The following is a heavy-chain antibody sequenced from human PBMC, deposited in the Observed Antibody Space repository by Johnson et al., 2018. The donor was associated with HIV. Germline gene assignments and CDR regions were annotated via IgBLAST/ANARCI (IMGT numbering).Heavy chain of an antibody. J-gene: IGHJ3*01. CDR3: ARTRSGTYPYSAAFDV. Sequence: VQLVESGVGLVQPGASLRLSCAASGFAFSTYDMHWVRQTTGKGLEWVSSIGTRSATFYPDSVEGRFTISRENAKNSLYLQINTLKVGDTAMYYCARTRSGTYPYSAAFDVWGQGTMVTVSS. D-gene: IGHD1-26*01. CDR1: GFAFSTYD. CDR2: IGTRSAT. V-gene: IGHV3-13*01.